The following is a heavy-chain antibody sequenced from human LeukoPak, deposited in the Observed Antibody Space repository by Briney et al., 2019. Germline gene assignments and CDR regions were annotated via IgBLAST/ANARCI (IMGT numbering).Heavy chain of an antibody. J-gene: IGHJ4*02. CDR1: GYTSTGYY. CDR3: ASSREYCSGGSCYYFDY. Sequence: GASVKVSCKASGYTSTGYYMHWVRQAPGQGLEWMGRINPNSGNTGYAQKFQGRVTMTRNTSISTAYMELSSLRSEDTAAYYCASSREYCSGGSCYYFDYWGQGTLVTVSS. D-gene: IGHD2-15*01. CDR2: INPNSGNT. V-gene: IGHV1-8*02.